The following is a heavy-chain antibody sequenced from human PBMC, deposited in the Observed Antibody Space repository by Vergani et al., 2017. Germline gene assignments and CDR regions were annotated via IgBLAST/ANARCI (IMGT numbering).Heavy chain of an antibody. J-gene: IGHJ6*03. V-gene: IGHV3-30-3*01. CDR1: GFTFSSYA. Sequence: QVQLVESGGGVVQPGRSLRLSCAASGFTFSSYAMHWVRQAPGKGLEWVAVISYDGSNKYYADSVKGRFTISRDNSKNTLYLQMNSLRAEDTAVYYCARDGVVGPTYYYSYYMDVWGKGPRSPSP. CDR3: ARDGVVGPTYYYSYYMDV. CDR2: ISYDGSNK. D-gene: IGHD1-26*01.